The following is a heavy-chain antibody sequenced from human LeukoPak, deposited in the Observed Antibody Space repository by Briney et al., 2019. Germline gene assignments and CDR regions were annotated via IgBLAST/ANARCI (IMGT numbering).Heavy chain of an antibody. CDR1: GYTFTSNY. Sequence: ASVKVSCKASGYTFTSNYMDWVRQTPGQELEWMGVINPSDGSTTYAQKFQGRVTLTRDTSTTTVHMELSSLTSEDTAVYYCAKEAGAFDYWGQGTLVTVSS. CDR3: AKEAGAFDY. D-gene: IGHD1-26*01. V-gene: IGHV1-46*01. CDR2: INPSDGST. J-gene: IGHJ4*02.